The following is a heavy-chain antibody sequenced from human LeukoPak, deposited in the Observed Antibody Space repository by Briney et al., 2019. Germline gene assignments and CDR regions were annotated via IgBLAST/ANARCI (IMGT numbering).Heavy chain of an antibody. V-gene: IGHV1-2*02. D-gene: IGHD6-19*01. CDR3: ARTDSSGWYGDY. Sequence: ASVKVSCKTSGYTFTGYYMRWVRQAPGQGLEWMGWINPNSGGTNYAQKFQGRVTMTRDTSIGTAYMELSRLRSDDTAVYYCARTDSSGWYGDYWGQGTLVTVSS. J-gene: IGHJ4*02. CDR1: GYTFTGYY. CDR2: INPNSGGT.